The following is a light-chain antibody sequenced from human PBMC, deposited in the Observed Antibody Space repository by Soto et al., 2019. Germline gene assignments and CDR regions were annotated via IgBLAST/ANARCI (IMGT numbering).Light chain of an antibody. V-gene: IGLV1-40*01. J-gene: IGLJ1*01. Sequence: QSVLTQPPSVSGAPGQRVTISCTGSSSNIGAGNDVNWYQQLPGTAPKLLIYANSNRPSGVPDRVSGSKSGTTASLAITGLQAEDEAHYYCLSYDSSLSGYVFGTGTKLTVL. CDR1: SSNIGAGND. CDR2: ANS. CDR3: LSYDSSLSGYV.